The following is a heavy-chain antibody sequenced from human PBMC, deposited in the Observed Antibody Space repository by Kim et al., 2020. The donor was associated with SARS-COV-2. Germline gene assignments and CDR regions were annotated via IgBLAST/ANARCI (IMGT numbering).Heavy chain of an antibody. J-gene: IGHJ3*02. CDR3: AAGTTVNAFDI. V-gene: IGHV4-61*03. Sequence: THYSPSLQSRLTISVDTSKNHFSLKLSSVTAADTAVYYCAAGTTVNAFDIWGQGTMVTVSS. D-gene: IGHD1-7*01. CDR2: T.